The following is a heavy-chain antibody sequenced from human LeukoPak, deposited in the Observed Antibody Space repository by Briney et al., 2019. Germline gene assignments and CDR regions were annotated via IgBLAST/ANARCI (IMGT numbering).Heavy chain of an antibody. CDR1: VYSVTIYY. J-gene: IGHJ6*02. CDR3: ARETFSLAQTPHGFDV. Sequence: SETVSCMASVYSVTIYYMQWVRQSPRQDLEWMGMINPTSCSTSYAQNFQGRVTMTSDTSTSTVYMELSSLRSEDTAVYYCARETFSLAQTPHGFDVWGQGTTVTVSS. D-gene: IGHD2/OR15-2a*01. V-gene: IGHV1-46*01. CDR2: INPTSCST.